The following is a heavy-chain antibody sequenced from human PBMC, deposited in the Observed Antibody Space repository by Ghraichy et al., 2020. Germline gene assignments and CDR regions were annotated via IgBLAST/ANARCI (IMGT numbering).Heavy chain of an antibody. CDR2: IYHSGSF. Sequence: SETLSLTCTVSGFSISSDYYWGWLRPPPGKGLEGSGTIYHSGSFYYNPSLKSRVTMSVDTSKNEVSLNLSSVTAADTAVYYCARPNSSGWGEAVDIWGQGTMVTVSS. CDR1: GFSISSDYY. CDR3: ARPNSSGWGEAVDI. V-gene: IGHV4-38-2*02. D-gene: IGHD6-19*01. J-gene: IGHJ3*02.